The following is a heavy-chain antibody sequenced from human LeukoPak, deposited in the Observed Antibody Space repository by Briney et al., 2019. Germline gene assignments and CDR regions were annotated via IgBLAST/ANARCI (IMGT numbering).Heavy chain of an antibody. D-gene: IGHD3-22*01. J-gene: IGHJ4*02. CDR1: GFTFSSYG. V-gene: IGHV3-30*18. CDR2: ISYDGSNK. CDR3: AKDLRYYDSSGFSDY. Sequence: GGSLRLSCAASGFTFSSYGMHWVRQAPGEGLEWVAVISYDGSNKYYADSVKGRFTISRDNSKNTLYLQMNSLRAEGTAVCYCAKDLRYYDSSGFSDYWGQGTLVTVSS.